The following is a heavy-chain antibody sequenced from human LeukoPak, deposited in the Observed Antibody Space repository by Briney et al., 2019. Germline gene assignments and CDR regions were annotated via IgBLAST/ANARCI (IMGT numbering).Heavy chain of an antibody. J-gene: IGHJ4*02. D-gene: IGHD1-26*01. V-gene: IGHV3-48*01. Sequence: PGGSLRLSCAASGFTFSSYSMNWVRQAPGKGLEWLSYISTSGSNIYYADSVKGRFTISRDNAKNSLYLQMNSLRAEDTAVYYCARIGWDLSVPFFDYWGQGTLVTISS. CDR1: GFTFSSYS. CDR2: ISTSGSNI. CDR3: ARIGWDLSVPFFDY.